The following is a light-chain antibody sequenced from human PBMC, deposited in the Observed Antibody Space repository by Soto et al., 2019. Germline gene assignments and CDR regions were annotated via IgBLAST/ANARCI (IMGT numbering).Light chain of an antibody. CDR1: QDIKNY. V-gene: IGKV1-33*01. J-gene: IGKJ4*01. Sequence: DIQMTQSPSSLCASVGDRVTITCQASQDIKNYLNWYQQKSGKAPKLLIYDASDLETGVPSRFSGSGSGTDFTFTINRLQPEDIATYYCQQYDNLPLTFGGGTKVDIK. CDR2: DAS. CDR3: QQYDNLPLT.